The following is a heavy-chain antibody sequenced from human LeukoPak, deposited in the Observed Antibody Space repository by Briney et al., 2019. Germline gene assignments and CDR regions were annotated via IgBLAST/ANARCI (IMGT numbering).Heavy chain of an antibody. CDR1: GFTFSSYE. V-gene: IGHV3-48*03. D-gene: IGHD3-3*01. J-gene: IGHJ6*02. Sequence: GGSLRLSCAASGFTFSSYEMNWVRQAPGKGLEWVSYISSSGSTIYYADSVKGRFTISRDNAKNSLYLQMNSRRAEDTAVYYCARDYYDFWSGYYNGYYYGMDVWGQGTTVTVSS. CDR2: ISSSGSTI. CDR3: ARDYYDFWSGYYNGYYYGMDV.